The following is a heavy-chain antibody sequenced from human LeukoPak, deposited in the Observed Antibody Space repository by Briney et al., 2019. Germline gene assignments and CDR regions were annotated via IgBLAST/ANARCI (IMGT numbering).Heavy chain of an antibody. V-gene: IGHV3-74*01. J-gene: IGHJ3*02. CDR2: INGEGSIV. D-gene: IGHD6-6*01. CDR3: GRVGGRSKAAKGDAFDI. Sequence: PGGSLRLSCAASGFTFSSYWMHWVRQGPGIGLVWVSRINGEGSIVNYADSVKGRFTISRDNAKNTLDLQMNSLRAEDTAVYYCGRVGGRSKAAKGDAFDIWGQGTMVTVSS. CDR1: GFTFSSYW.